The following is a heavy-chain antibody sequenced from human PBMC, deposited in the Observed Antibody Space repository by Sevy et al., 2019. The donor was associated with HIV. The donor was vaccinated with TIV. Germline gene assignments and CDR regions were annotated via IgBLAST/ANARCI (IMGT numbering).Heavy chain of an antibody. CDR1: GYAFTGYY. CDR2: INPISGGT. D-gene: IGHD3-3*01. Sequence: ASVKVSCKASGYAFTGYYIHWVRQAPGQGLEWMGRINPISGGTDDSQKFQGRVTMTRDTFISTAYMDVSRLTSDDTAVYYCARAPTDFWTGGMAVWGQGTVVTVSS. J-gene: IGHJ6*02. CDR3: ARAPTDFWTGGMAV. V-gene: IGHV1-2*06.